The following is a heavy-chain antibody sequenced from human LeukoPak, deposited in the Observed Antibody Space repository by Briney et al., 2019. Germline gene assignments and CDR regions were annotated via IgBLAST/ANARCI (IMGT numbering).Heavy chain of an antibody. J-gene: IGHJ4*02. CDR1: GFTFSIYS. CDR2: ISSSSTTI. D-gene: IGHD6-13*01. V-gene: IGHV3-48*02. CDR3: ARDHYIAAAGTHFDQ. Sequence: GGSLSLSCAASGFTFSIYSINWVRQAPGKGLEWISYISSSSTTIYYADSVKGRFTISRDNSKNSLFLQMNSLRDEDTAVYYCARDHYIAAAGTHFDQWGQGTLVTVSS.